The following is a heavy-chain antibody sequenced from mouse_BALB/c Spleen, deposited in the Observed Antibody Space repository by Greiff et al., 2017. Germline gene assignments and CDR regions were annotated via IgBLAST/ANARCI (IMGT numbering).Heavy chain of an antibody. D-gene: IGHD1-1*01. Sequence: VMLVESGPGLVQPSQSLSITCTVSGFSLTSYGVHWVRQSPGKGLEWLGVIWSGGSTDYNAAFISRLSISKDNSKSQVFFKMNSLQANDTAIYYCARGYYGSGYYFDYWGQGTTLTVSS. V-gene: IGHV2-2*02. CDR2: IWSGGST. J-gene: IGHJ2*01. CDR3: ARGYYGSGYYFDY. CDR1: GFSLTSYG.